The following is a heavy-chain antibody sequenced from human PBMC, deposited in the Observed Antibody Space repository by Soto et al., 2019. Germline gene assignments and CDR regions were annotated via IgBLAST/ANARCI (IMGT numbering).Heavy chain of an antibody. Sequence: TSETLSLTCAVHDGSFSGYYWSWIRQPPGKGLEWIGEINHSGSTNYNPSLKSRVTISVDTSKNQFSLKLSSVTAADTAVYYCARQSYDSSDYFDYWGQGTLVTVSS. D-gene: IGHD3-22*01. J-gene: IGHJ4*02. CDR2: INHSGST. CDR1: DGSFSGYY. V-gene: IGHV4-34*01. CDR3: ARQSYDSSDYFDY.